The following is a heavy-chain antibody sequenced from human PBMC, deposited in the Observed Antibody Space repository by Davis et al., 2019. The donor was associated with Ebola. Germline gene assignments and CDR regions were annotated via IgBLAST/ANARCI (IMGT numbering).Heavy chain of an antibody. V-gene: IGHV3-7*01. CDR1: GFTFSSYW. CDR2: IKQDGSEK. CDR3: ARDSRRYDYIWGSYRASYYGMDV. D-gene: IGHD3-16*02. Sequence: PGGSLRPSCAASGFTFSSYWMSWVRQTPGKGLEWVANIKQDGSEKYYVVSVKGRFTISRDNAKNSLYLQMNSLRAEDTAVYYCARDSRRYDYIWGSYRASYYGMDVWGQGTTVTVSS. J-gene: IGHJ6*02.